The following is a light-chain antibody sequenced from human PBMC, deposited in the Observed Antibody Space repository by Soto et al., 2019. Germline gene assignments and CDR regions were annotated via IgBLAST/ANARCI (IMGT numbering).Light chain of an antibody. Sequence: EIGLTQSPATLSVAPGERVTLSCRASESVSSSLAWYQHKPGQPPRLLLYGASSRATDITARFSGSGSWTQVTLTFSSLQSEDLAVYYCQQYKDWPPVTVGPGTKVEIK. CDR1: ESVSSS. CDR3: QQYKDWPPVT. J-gene: IGKJ3*01. CDR2: GAS. V-gene: IGKV3-15*01.